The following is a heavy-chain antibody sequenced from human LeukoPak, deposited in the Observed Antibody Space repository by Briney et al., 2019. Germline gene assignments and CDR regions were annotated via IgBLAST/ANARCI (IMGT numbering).Heavy chain of an antibody. CDR2: ISAYNGNT. D-gene: IGHD3-9*01. Sequence: ASVKVSCKASGYTFTSYGISGVRQAPGQGLEWMGWISAYNGNTNYAQKLQGRVTMTTDTSTSTAYMELRSLRSDGTAVYYCARDQGYDILTGYYSWWGQGTLVTVSS. CDR3: ARDQGYDILTGYYSW. V-gene: IGHV1-18*01. CDR1: GYTFTSYG. J-gene: IGHJ4*02.